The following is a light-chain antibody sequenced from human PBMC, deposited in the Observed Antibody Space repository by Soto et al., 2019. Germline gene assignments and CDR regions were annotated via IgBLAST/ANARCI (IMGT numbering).Light chain of an antibody. CDR1: QSVSRNY. CDR3: QQNSTSEII. CDR2: DAS. V-gene: IGKV3-20*01. J-gene: IGKJ5*01. Sequence: ELVLTQSPGTLSLSPGERATLSCRASQSVSRNYLAWYQKKPGQAPRLLNYDASNRATGIPARFGGSGSGTDFTLTITRLEPEYFAVFYRQQNSTSEIIFGQGTRLEIK.